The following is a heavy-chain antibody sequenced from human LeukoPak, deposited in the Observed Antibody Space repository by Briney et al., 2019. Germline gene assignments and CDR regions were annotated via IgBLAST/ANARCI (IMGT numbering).Heavy chain of an antibody. CDR3: ARGGTGHAGYFDY. J-gene: IGHJ4*02. D-gene: IGHD3/OR15-3a*01. V-gene: IGHV4-34*01. Sequence: PSETLSLTCAVYGGSVSGYYWSWIRQPPGKGLEWIGEINHSGSTNYNPSLKSRVTISVDTPRNQLFLRLSSVTAADTAVYYCARGGTGHAGYFDYWGQGTLVTVSS. CDR2: INHSGST. CDR1: GGSVSGYY.